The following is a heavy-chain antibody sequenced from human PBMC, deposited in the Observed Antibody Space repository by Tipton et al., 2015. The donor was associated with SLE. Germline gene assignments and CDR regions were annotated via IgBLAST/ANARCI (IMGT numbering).Heavy chain of an antibody. CDR1: GYTFTSYG. CDR2: ISGYNGNT. V-gene: IGHV1-18*01. D-gene: IGHD4-17*01. J-gene: IGHJ2*01. Sequence: QLVQSGAEVKKPGAPVKVSCKASGYTFTSYGISWVRQAPGQELEWMGWISGYNGNTNYAQKLQGRVTMTTDTSTSTAYMELRSLRADDTAVYYCARDRTTVTSFRWYFDLCGRGTLVPVSS. CDR3: ARDRTTVTSFRWYFDL.